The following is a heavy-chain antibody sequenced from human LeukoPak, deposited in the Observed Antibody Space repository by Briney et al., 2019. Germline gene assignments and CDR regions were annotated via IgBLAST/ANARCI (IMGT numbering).Heavy chain of an antibody. CDR2: IIPIFGTT. Sequence: SVKVSCKASGYTFTGYYMHWVRQAPGQGLEWMGRIIPIFGTTNYAQKFQGRVTITADESTSTAYMELSSLRSEDTAVYYCARGSLDYDILTGYSNYYYYYYMDVWGKGTTVTVSS. CDR3: ARGSLDYDILTGYSNYYYYYYMDV. CDR1: GYTFTGYY. D-gene: IGHD3-9*01. J-gene: IGHJ6*03. V-gene: IGHV1-69*13.